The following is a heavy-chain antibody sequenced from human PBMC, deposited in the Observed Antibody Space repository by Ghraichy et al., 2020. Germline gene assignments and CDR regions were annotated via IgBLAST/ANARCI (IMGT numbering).Heavy chain of an antibody. D-gene: IGHD1-26*01. CDR2: ISGSGGST. CDR1: GFTFSSYA. CDR3: ARGGGPHLGAGHPNFDS. Sequence: GGSLRLSCAASGFTFSSYAMSWVRQAPGKGLEWVSAISGSGGSTYYADSVKGRFTISRDNSKNTLYLQMNSLRAEDTAVYYCARGGGPHLGAGHPNFDSWGQGTLVTVSS. J-gene: IGHJ4*02. V-gene: IGHV3-23*01.